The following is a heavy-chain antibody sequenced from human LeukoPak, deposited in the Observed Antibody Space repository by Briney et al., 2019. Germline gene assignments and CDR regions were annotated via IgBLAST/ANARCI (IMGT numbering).Heavy chain of an antibody. Sequence: GGSLRLSCAASGFTFSSYAMHWVRQAPGKGLEWVAVISYDGSNKYYADSVKGRFTISRDNSKNTLYLQMNSLRAEDTALYYCARVQQYDKFDYWGQGALVTVSS. D-gene: IGHD3-22*01. J-gene: IGHJ4*02. V-gene: IGHV3-30*04. CDR2: ISYDGSNK. CDR1: GFTFSSYA. CDR3: ARVQQYDKFDY.